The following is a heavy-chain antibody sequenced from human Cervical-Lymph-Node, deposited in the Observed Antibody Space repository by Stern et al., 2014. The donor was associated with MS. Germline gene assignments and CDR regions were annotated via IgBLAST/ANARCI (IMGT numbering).Heavy chain of an antibody. D-gene: IGHD5-12*01. CDR2: ITSSGAST. V-gene: IGHV3-23*04. Sequence: VQLVQSGGGLIQPGGSLRLSCAASGFTFNNYAMNWVRQAPGKGLEWVSVITSSGASTYYADSVKGRFTISRDNSKNTLYLQMNSLRAEDTAVYYCAKAGATILSWADYWGQGTLVTVSS. CDR3: AKAGATILSWADY. CDR1: GFTFNNYA. J-gene: IGHJ4*02.